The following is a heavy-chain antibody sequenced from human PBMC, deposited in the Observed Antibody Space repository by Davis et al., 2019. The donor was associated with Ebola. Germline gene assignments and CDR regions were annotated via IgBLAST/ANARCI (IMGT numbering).Heavy chain of an antibody. D-gene: IGHD3-10*01. CDR2: INPSGGST. CDR1: GYTFTSYA. CDR3: ARGLLWFGELPSYYFDY. V-gene: IGHV1-46*01. J-gene: IGHJ4*02. Sequence: AASVKVSCKASGYTFTSYAMHWVRQAPGQGLEWMGIINPSGGSTSYAQKFQGRVTMTRDTSTSTAYMELRSLRSDDTAVYYCARGLLWFGELPSYYFDYWGQGTLVTVSS.